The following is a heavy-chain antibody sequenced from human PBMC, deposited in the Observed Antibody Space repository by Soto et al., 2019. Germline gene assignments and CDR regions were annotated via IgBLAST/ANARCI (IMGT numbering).Heavy chain of an antibody. J-gene: IGHJ4*02. Sequence: GASVKVSCKASGYTFTSYGISWVRQAPGQGLEWMGWISAYNGNTNYAQRLQGRVTMTTDTSTSTAYMELRSLRSDDTAVYYCVAALSHYYFDYWGQGTLVTVSS. CDR2: ISAYNGNT. CDR3: VAALSHYYFDY. CDR1: GYTFTSYG. V-gene: IGHV1-18*01. D-gene: IGHD2-15*01.